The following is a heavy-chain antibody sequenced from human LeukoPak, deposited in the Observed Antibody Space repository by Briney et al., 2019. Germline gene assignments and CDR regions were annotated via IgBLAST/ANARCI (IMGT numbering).Heavy chain of an antibody. D-gene: IGHD2-8*02. J-gene: IGHJ2*01. V-gene: IGHV4-61*02. Sequence: PSQTLSLTCTVSGGSISSGSYYWSWIRQPAGKGLEWIGRIYTSGSTNYNLSLKSRVTISVDTSKNQFSLKLSSVTAADTAVYYCARGVVYVIENWYFDLWGRGTLVTVSS. CDR2: IYTSGST. CDR3: ARGVVYVIENWYFDL. CDR1: GGSISSGSYY.